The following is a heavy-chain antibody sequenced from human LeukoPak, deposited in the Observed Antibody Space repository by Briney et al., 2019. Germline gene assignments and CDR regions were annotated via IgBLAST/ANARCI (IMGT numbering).Heavy chain of an antibody. V-gene: IGHV4-30-4*01. CDR2: IYYSGST. CDR3: ARALTGTTLDY. CDR1: GGSISSGDYY. Sequence: PSQTLSLTCTVSGGSISSGDYYWSWIRQPPGKGLEWIGYIYYSGSTYYNPSLKSRVTMSVDTSKNQFSLKLSSVTAADTAVYYCARALTGTTLDYWGQGTLVTVSS. D-gene: IGHD1-7*01. J-gene: IGHJ4*02.